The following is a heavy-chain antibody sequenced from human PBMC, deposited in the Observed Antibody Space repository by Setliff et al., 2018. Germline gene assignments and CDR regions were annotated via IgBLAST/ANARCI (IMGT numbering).Heavy chain of an antibody. CDR3: ARSGMPRLLYVGY. Sequence: KTSETLSLTCTVSGSSFSSYSWSWIRQSPGRGLEWIGYVDHSDYANYNPSLKRRVTISVDTSKNQFSLRLSSLTAADTAVYYCARSGMPRLLYVGYWGLGTLVTVSS. D-gene: IGHD2-21*01. CDR2: VDHSDYA. V-gene: IGHV4-59*08. CDR1: GSSFSSYS. J-gene: IGHJ4*02.